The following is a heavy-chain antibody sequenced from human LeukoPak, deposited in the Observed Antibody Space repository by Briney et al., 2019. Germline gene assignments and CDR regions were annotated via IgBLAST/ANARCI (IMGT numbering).Heavy chain of an antibody. Sequence: SKTLSLTCAVYGGSFSGYYWSWIRQPPGKGLEWIGEINHSGSTNYNPSLKSRVTISVDTSKNQFSLKLSSVTAADTAVYYCARGGPIGAYCGGDCYHYWGQGTLVTVSS. J-gene: IGHJ4*02. CDR3: ARGGPIGAYCGGDCYHY. CDR1: GGSFSGYY. CDR2: INHSGST. V-gene: IGHV4-34*01. D-gene: IGHD2-21*02.